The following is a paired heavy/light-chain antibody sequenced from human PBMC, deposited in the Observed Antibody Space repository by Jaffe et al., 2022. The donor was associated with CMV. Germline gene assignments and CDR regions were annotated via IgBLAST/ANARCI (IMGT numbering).Light chain of an antibody. Sequence: DIVMTQSPLSLPVTPGEPASISCRSSQSLLHSNGYNYLDWYLQKPGQSPQLLIYLGSNRASGVPDRFSGSGSGTDFTLKISRVEAEDVGVYYCMQALQTPQTFGPGTKVDIK. V-gene: IGKV2-28*01. CDR3: MQALQTPQT. CDR2: LGS. CDR1: QSLLHSNGYNY. J-gene: IGKJ3*01.
Heavy chain of an antibody. CDR3: AKDSRSEPATIWYYDFWSGPSPPPDHYYYYYGMDV. CDR2: ISGSGGST. J-gene: IGHJ6*02. CDR1: GFTFSSYA. D-gene: IGHD3-3*01. V-gene: IGHV3-23*01. Sequence: EVQLLESGGGLVQPGGSLRLSCAASGFTFSSYAMSWVRQAPGKGLEWVSAISGSGGSTYYADSVKGRFTISRDNSKNTLYLQMNSLRAEDTAVYYCAKDSRSEPATIWYYDFWSGPSPPPDHYYYYYGMDVWGQGTTVTVSS.